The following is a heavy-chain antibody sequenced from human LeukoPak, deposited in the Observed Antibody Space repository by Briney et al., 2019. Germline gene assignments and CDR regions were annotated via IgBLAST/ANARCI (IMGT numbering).Heavy chain of an antibody. D-gene: IGHD4-23*01. CDR1: GGTFSSYA. V-gene: IGHV1-69*10. J-gene: IGHJ3*02. CDR2: IIPILGIA. CDR3: ARSDTDYDGAFDI. Sequence: SVKVSCKASGGTFSSYAISWVRQAPGQGLEWMGGIIPILGIANYAQKFQGRVTITADKSTSTAYMELSSLRSEDTAVYYCARSDTDYDGAFDIWGQGTMVTVSS.